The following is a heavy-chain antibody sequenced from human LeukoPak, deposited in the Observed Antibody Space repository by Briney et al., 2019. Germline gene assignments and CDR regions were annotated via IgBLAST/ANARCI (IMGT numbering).Heavy chain of an antibody. D-gene: IGHD6-19*01. CDR1: GFTVSSNY. CDR3: ARQQWLDGAYYFDY. J-gene: IGHJ4*02. V-gene: IGHV3-66*04. CDR2: IYNDGGT. Sequence: PGGSLRLSCAASGFTVSSNYMSWVRQGPGKGLEWVALIYNDGGTHYTDSVKGRFTVSRGNAKKSLFLQMNSLRDEDTAVYYCARQQWLDGAYYFDYWGQGTLVTVSS.